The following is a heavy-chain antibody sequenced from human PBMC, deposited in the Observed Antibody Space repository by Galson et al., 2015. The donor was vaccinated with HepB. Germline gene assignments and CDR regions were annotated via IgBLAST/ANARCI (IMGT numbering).Heavy chain of an antibody. Sequence: LRLSCAASGFTFNNYVMSWVRQAPGKGLEWVSSISGGVGTTYYGDSVKGRFSMSRDNSRTTLYLQMNSLRVEDTAIYYCAKEGILLWRYGMDVWGQGTTVTVSS. CDR3: AKEGILLWRYGMDV. V-gene: IGHV3-23*01. CDR2: ISGGVGTT. J-gene: IGHJ6*02. D-gene: IGHD3-10*01. CDR1: GFTFNNYV.